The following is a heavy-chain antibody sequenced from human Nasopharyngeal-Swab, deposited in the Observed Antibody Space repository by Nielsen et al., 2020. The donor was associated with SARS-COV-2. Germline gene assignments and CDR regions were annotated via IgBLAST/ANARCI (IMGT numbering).Heavy chain of an antibody. CDR1: GFTFSDYY. CDR3: ASPPGSGILPYYFDY. V-gene: IGHV3-11*04. J-gene: IGHJ4*02. D-gene: IGHD3-10*01. CDR2: ISSSGSTI. Sequence: GGSLRLSCAASGFTFSDYYMSWIRQAPGKGLEWVSYISSSGSTIYYADSVKGRFTISRDNAKNSLYLQMNSLRAEDTAVYYCASPPGSGILPYYFDYWGQGTLVTVSS.